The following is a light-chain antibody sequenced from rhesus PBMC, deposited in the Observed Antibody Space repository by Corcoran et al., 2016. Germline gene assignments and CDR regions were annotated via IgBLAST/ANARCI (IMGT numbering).Light chain of an antibody. CDR2: LGA. Sequence: DIVMTQTPLSLPVTPGEPASISCRSSQSLLHSNGDTYLFWYLQKPGPSPQLLLYLGANRASGVPERFRGSGSGTDFTLKISGVEAGDVGVYYCLQDIQLPLTFGGGTKVELK. CDR3: LQDIQLPLT. V-gene: IGKV2-78*01. J-gene: IGKJ4*01. CDR1: QSLLHSNGDTY.